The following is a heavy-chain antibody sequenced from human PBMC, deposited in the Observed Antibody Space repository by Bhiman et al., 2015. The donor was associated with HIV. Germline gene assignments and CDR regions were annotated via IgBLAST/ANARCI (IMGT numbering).Heavy chain of an antibody. D-gene: IGHD3-10*01. CDR2: ISGSGVST. Sequence: EVQLLESGGGFLQPGGSLRLSCAASGFTFRSCAMTWVRQTPGKGLEWVSSISGSGVSTHYTDSVKGRFSISRDNSKNTLYLQMNSLRPEDTAIYYCAKHSGSFPRSDYFDCRGQGTPVTVSS. J-gene: IGHJ4*02. V-gene: IGHV3-23*01. CDR3: AKHSGSFPRSDYFDC. CDR1: GFTFRSCA.